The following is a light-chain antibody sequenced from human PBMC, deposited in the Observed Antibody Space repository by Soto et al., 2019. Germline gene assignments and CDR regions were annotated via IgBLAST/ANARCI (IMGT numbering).Light chain of an antibody. Sequence: EIVLTQSACTLSLSPGERATLSWGASQSVSNNYLAWYQQKPGQAPRLLIYGASNRATGIPDRFSGSGYGTDFNLTISRLETEDFAVYYCQQYNNSLWTFGQGTKVDI. CDR2: GAS. CDR1: QSVSNNY. J-gene: IGKJ1*01. CDR3: QQYNNSLWT. V-gene: IGKV3-20*01.